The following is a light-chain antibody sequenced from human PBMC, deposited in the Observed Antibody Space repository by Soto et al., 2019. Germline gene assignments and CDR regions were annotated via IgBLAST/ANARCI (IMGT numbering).Light chain of an antibody. J-gene: IGKJ4*01. CDR3: QQYGSSPLT. CDR2: GAS. Sequence: EIVMTQSPATLSVSPGERATLSCRASQSVSSNLAWYQQKPGQAPRLLIYGASTRATGIPARFSGSGSGTEFTLTVSRLEPEDSAVYYCQQYGSSPLTFGGGTKVDIK. CDR1: QSVSSN. V-gene: IGKV3-15*01.